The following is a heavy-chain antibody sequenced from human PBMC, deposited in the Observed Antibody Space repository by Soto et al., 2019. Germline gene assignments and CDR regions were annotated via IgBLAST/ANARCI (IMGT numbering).Heavy chain of an antibody. Sequence: GGSLRLSCVVSGFTVSSNYMSWVRQAPGKGLEWVSVISGGDTTYYADSVKGRFTISRDNSKNTLYPQMNSLGGEDTAVYYCARGLLWFGENLKYFDYWGQGTLVTVSS. CDR2: ISGGDTT. CDR3: ARGLLWFGENLKYFDY. CDR1: GFTVSSNY. D-gene: IGHD3-10*01. J-gene: IGHJ4*02. V-gene: IGHV3-66*01.